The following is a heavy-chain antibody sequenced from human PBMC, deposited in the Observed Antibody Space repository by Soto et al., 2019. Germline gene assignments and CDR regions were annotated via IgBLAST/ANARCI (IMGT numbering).Heavy chain of an antibody. D-gene: IGHD3-3*01. Sequence: ASVKVSCKASGYTFTSYYMHWVRQAPGQGLDWIGIINPGGGSTSYAQKFQGRVTMTRDTSTSTVYMELSSLRSEDTAVYYCARAGTTFGVVIGYYYGMDVWGQGTTVTVSS. V-gene: IGHV1-46*01. J-gene: IGHJ6*02. CDR3: ARAGTTFGVVIGYYYGMDV. CDR1: GYTFTSYY. CDR2: INPGGGST.